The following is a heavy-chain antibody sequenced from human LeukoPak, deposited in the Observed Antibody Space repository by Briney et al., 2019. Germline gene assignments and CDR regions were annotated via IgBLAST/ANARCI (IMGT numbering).Heavy chain of an antibody. J-gene: IGHJ4*02. V-gene: IGHV4-4*02. CDR1: PDSTTSNF. D-gene: IGHD1-14*01. CDR2: IHRSGSP. Sequence: PSETLSLTCTVSPDSTTSNFWSWVRQPPGKGLEWIGEIHRSGSPNYNPSLQSRVTISIDRSRNQIVLELSSVTAADTAVYYCAREILGGFNPGAYWGQGTLVTVSS. CDR3: AREILGGFNPGAY.